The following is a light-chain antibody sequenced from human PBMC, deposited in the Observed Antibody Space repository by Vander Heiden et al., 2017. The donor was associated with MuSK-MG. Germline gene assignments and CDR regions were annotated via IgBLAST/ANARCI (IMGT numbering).Light chain of an antibody. CDR1: SIDVGGHHY. Sequence: QSALTQPPSAPGPPGQSVTISPTGTSIDVGGHHYVPSYQPHPGKAPKLMVYEVSKRPSGVRDRFSGSKSGSTATLTGSGVQAEDEADYYCSTYAGSNNWVFGGGTKLTVL. J-gene: IGLJ3*02. V-gene: IGLV2-8*01. CDR3: STYAGSNNWV. CDR2: EVS.